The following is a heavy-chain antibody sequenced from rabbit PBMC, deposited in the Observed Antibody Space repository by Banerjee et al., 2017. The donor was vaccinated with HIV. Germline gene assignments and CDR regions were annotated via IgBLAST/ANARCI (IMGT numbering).Heavy chain of an antibody. J-gene: IGHJ4*01. CDR1: GFSFSSSYY. CDR2: INTGSGSA. Sequence: QSLEESGGDLVKPEGSLTLTCTASGFSFSSSYYMCWVRQAPGKGLEWIGYINTGSGSAYYASWVNGRFTISKTSSTTVTLQMTSLTAADTATYFCARESDVGYGYVNLWGPGTLVTVS. CDR3: ARESDVGYGYVNL. V-gene: IGHV1S40*01. D-gene: IGHD6-1*01.